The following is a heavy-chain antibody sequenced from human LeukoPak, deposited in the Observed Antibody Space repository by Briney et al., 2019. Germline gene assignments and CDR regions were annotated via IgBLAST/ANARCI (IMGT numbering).Heavy chain of an antibody. CDR2: ISWNSGSI. D-gene: IGHD5-24*01. CDR3: AREADDGVYYFDY. V-gene: IGHV3-20*04. CDR1: GFTFSSYW. Sequence: GGSLRLSCAASGFTFSSYWMSWVRQAPGKGLEWVSGISWNSGSIGYADSVKGRFTISRDNAKNSLYLQMNSLRAEDTAVYYCAREADDGVYYFDYWGQGTLVTVSS. J-gene: IGHJ4*02.